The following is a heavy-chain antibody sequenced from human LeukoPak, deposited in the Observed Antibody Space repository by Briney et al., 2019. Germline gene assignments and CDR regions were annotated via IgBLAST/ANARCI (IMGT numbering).Heavy chain of an antibody. J-gene: IGHJ4*02. V-gene: IGHV1-2*06. D-gene: IGHD3-10*01. CDR2: INPNSGGT. Sequence: ASVKVSCKASGYTFTGYYMHWVRQAPGQGLEWMGRINPNSGGTNYAQKFQGRVTMTRDTSISTAYMELRSLRSDDTAVYYCATSPVLLWFGDFGYWGQGTLVTVSS. CDR3: ATSPVLLWFGDFGY. CDR1: GYTFTGYY.